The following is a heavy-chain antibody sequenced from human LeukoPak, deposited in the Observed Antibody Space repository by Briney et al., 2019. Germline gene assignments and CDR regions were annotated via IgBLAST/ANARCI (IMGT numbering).Heavy chain of an antibody. D-gene: IGHD1-20*01. V-gene: IGHV4-30-4*01. CDR3: ARENNWNGDFDY. Sequence: SQTLSLTCTVSGVSISSGGYYWSWIRQHPGKGLEWIGHIYYSGSTYYNPSLKSRVTISVDTSKNQFSLKLSSVTAADTAVYYYARENNWNGDFDYWGQGTLVTVSS. CDR1: GVSISSGGYY. CDR2: IYYSGST. J-gene: IGHJ4*02.